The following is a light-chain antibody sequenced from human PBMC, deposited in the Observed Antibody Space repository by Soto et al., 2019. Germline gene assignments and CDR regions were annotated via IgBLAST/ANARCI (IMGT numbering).Light chain of an antibody. CDR2: WAS. CDR3: QQYYSIPWT. V-gene: IGKV4-1*01. CDR1: QSLFYSSNNNNY. J-gene: IGKJ1*01. Sequence: DIVMTQSPDSLAVSLGERTTINCKSSQSLFYSSNNNNYLAWFQVKPGQPPKLLINWASTRESGVPDRFSGSGSGTDFTLTISSLQAEDLAVYYCQQYYSIPWTFGQGTKVEIK.